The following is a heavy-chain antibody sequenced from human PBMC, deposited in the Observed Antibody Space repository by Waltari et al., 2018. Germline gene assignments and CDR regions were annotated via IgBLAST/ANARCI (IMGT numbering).Heavy chain of an antibody. CDR1: GFPFSNYA. D-gene: IGHD1-26*01. CDR3: AIWDPVSPC. J-gene: IGHJ4*01. CDR2: IWHDGSNK. V-gene: IGHV3-33*01. Sequence: QVQLVESGGGVVQLGMSLRLSCAASGFPFSNYAMQWVRQAPGKGLEWVAIIWHDGSNKYYGDSVKGRFTISRDNSKNTLYLQMNSLRAEDTAIYFCAIWDPVSPCWGRGTSVTVSS.